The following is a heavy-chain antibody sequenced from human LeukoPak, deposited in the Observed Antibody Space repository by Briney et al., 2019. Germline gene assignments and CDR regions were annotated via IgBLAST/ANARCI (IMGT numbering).Heavy chain of an antibody. D-gene: IGHD3-10*01. J-gene: IGHJ6*04. CDR1: GFTFSSYA. CDR3: ARDVGYYYGSGSYSYYYGMDV. V-gene: IGHV3-30*04. Sequence: GGSLRLSCAASGFTFSSYAMHWVRPDPGKGLARVAVISYDGSNKYYADSVKGRFTISRDNSKNTMYLQMNSLRAEDTAVYYCARDVGYYYGSGSYSYYYGMDVWGKGTTVTVSS. CDR2: ISYDGSNK.